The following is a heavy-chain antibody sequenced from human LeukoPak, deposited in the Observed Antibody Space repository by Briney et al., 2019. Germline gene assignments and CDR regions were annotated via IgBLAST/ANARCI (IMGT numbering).Heavy chain of an antibody. CDR3: ARDLSSSYYFDY. Sequence: QPGGSLRLSCAASGFTFSSYAMSWVRQAPGKGLGGVSAISGSGGSTYYADSVKGRFTISRDNSKNTLYLQMNSLRAEDTAVYYCARDLSSSYYFDYWGQGTAVTVSS. D-gene: IGHD6-13*01. CDR2: ISGSGGST. J-gene: IGHJ4*02. CDR1: GFTFSSYA. V-gene: IGHV3-23*01.